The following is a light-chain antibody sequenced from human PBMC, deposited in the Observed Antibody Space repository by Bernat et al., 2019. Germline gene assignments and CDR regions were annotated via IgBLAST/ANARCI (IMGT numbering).Light chain of an antibody. J-gene: IGKJ1*01. Sequence: DIVMTQSPLSLPVTPGEPASISCRSSQSLLHRNGYNYLDWYLQKPGQSPQLLIYLGSNRASGVPDRFSGSGSGTDFTLKISRVEAEDVGVYYCMQDLQTPGTFGQGTKVEIK. CDR1: QSLLHRNGYNY. V-gene: IGKV2-28*01. CDR2: LGS. CDR3: MQDLQTPGT.